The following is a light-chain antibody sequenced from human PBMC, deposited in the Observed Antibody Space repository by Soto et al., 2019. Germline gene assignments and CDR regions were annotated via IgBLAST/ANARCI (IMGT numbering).Light chain of an antibody. J-gene: IGLJ3*02. CDR1: SSDVGSYNV. CDR2: EGS. CDR3: CSFAGSRMWV. V-gene: IGLV2-23*01. Sequence: QSALTQPASMSGSPGQSITISRTGTSSDVGSYNVVSWYQQNPGKAPKLMIYEGSKRPSGVSNRFSGSKSGNTASLTISGLQAEDEAEYYCCSFAGSRMWVFGGGTKLTVL.